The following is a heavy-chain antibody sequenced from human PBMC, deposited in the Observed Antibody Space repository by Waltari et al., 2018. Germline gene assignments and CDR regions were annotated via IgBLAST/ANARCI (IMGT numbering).Heavy chain of an antibody. D-gene: IGHD3-3*01. V-gene: IGHV1-2*02. CDR1: RYPFSAYH. Sequence: LVQSGAEVKKPGASVRVPCQPSRYPFSAYHIHLVRQAPGHGLEWMGWINPRNGETKYTQTFHGRVTLTRDTSINTAYMELSSLIFDDTAVYYCARGRDVHAYYDFNWFDPWGHGTLVTVSS. J-gene: IGHJ5*02. CDR2: INPRNGET. CDR3: ARGRDVHAYYDFNWFDP.